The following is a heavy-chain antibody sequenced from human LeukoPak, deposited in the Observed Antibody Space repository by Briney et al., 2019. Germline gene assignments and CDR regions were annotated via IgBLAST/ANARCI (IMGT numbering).Heavy chain of an antibody. CDR2: IYYSGST. CDR1: GGSISSSSYY. Sequence: PSETLSLTCTVSGGSISSSSYYWGWIRQPPGKGLEWIGSIYYSGSTYYNPSLKSRVTISVDTSKNQFSLKLSSVTAADTAVYYCARDSSGWYVGYWGQGTLVTVSS. D-gene: IGHD6-19*01. J-gene: IGHJ4*02. CDR3: ARDSSGWYVGY. V-gene: IGHV4-39*07.